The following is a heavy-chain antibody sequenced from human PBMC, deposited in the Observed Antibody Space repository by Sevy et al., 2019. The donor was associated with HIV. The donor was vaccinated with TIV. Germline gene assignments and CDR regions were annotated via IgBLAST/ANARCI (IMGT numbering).Heavy chain of an antibody. CDR2: ISYDGSNK. CDR1: GFTFSSYA. D-gene: IGHD3-16*02. CDR3: ARAGVQFLGGLSGGMDF. V-gene: IGHV3-30*04. J-gene: IGHJ6*02. Sequence: GGSLRLSCAASGFTFSSYAMHWVRQAPGKGLEWVAAISYDGSNKYYADSVKGRFTISRDNSKNTLYLQMNSLRAEDTGVYYCARAGVQFLGGLSGGMDFWGQGTTVTVSS.